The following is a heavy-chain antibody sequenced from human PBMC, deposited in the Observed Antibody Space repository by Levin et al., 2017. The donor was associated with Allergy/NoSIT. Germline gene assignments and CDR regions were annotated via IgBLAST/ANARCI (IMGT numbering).Heavy chain of an antibody. Sequence: SETLSLTCAVYGGSFSGYYWSWIRQPPGKGLEWIGEINHSGSTNYNPSLKSRVTISVDTSKNQFSLKLSSVTAADTAVYYCARTWNYVDYWGQGTLVTVSS. CDR3: ARTWNYVDY. CDR2: INHSGST. J-gene: IGHJ4*02. CDR1: GGSFSGYY. V-gene: IGHV4-34*01. D-gene: IGHD1-1*01.